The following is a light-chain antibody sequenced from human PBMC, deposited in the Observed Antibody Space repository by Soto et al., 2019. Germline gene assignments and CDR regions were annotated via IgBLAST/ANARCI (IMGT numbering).Light chain of an antibody. V-gene: IGLV2-14*01. CDR3: SSYTSSSTYV. CDR2: DVS. J-gene: IGLJ1*01. Sequence: QSALTQPASVSGSPGQSIAFSCTGTSSDVGGYNYVSWYQQHPGKAPKLMIYDVSNRPSGVSNRFSGSKSGNTASLTISGLQAEDEADYYFSSYTSSSTYVFGTGTKVTVL. CDR1: SSDVGGYNY.